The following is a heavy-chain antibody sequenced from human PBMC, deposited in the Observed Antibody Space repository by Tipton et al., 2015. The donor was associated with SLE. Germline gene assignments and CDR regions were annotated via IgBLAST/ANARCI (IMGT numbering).Heavy chain of an antibody. CDR3: ATQGGSGGHDAFDI. Sequence: LRLSCTVSGGSISSYYWSWIRQPPGKGLEWIGYIYYSGSTNYNPSLKSRVTISVDTSKNQFSLKLSSVTAADTAVYYCATQGGSGGHDAFDIWGQGTMVTVSS. V-gene: IGHV4-59*01. CDR2: IYYSGST. D-gene: IGHD3-16*01. CDR1: GGSISSYY. J-gene: IGHJ3*02.